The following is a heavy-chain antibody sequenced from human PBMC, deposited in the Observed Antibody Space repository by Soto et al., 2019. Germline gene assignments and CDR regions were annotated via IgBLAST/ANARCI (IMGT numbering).Heavy chain of an antibody. Sequence: XESLKISCKGSGYTFTNYWIVWVRQIPGKGLEWMGIIYPGDSDTRYSPSFQGQVTISADRSISTAYLQWSSLKASDTGMYYCARYPTLTGYFFHGMDVWGQGNTVTVSS. D-gene: IGHD4-17*01. CDR3: ARYPTLTGYFFHGMDV. V-gene: IGHV5-51*01. CDR1: GYTFTNYW. J-gene: IGHJ6*02. CDR2: IYPGDSDT.